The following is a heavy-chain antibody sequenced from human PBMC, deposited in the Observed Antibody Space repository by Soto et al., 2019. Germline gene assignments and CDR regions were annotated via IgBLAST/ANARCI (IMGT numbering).Heavy chain of an antibody. V-gene: IGHV3-21*01. J-gene: IGHJ3*02. CDR1: GFTFSSYS. CDR3: ARGGSYDYYDSSGYYDAFDI. CDR2: ISSSSSYI. D-gene: IGHD3-22*01. Sequence: GGSLRLSCAASGFTFSSYSMNWVRQAPGKGLEWVSSISSSSSYIYYADSVKGRLTISRDNAKNSLYLQMNSLRAEDTAVYYCARGGSYDYYDSSGYYDAFDIWGQGTMVTVSS.